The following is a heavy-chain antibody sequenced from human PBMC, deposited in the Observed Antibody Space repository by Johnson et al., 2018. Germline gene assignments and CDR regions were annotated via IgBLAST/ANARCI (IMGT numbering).Heavy chain of an antibody. V-gene: IGHV3-21*01. D-gene: IGHD4-17*01. CDR2: ISSGRSYI. CDR3: ARGSGDPESYYYYGMDV. J-gene: IGHJ6*02. CDR1: GFTFSRYS. Sequence: QLVESGGGLVKPGGSLRLSCAASGFTFSRYSMNWVRQAPGTGLEWVSSISSGRSYIYYAASVKGRFTISRDNSKHSLYLQMNSLRAEDTAVYSCARGSGDPESYYYYGMDVWGQVTTVTVSS.